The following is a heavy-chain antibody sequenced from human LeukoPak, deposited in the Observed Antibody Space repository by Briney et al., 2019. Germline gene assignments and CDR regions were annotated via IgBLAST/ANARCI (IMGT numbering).Heavy chain of an antibody. V-gene: IGHV6-1*01. CDR3: ARRLTQYDCFDP. Sequence: SQTLSLTCAISGDIVSSNSVTWNWLRQSPSGDLEWLGRTYYRSTWYNDYAVSVRGRITVNPDTSKNQFSLHLNSVTPEDTAVYYCARRLTQYDCFDPWGQGILVTVSS. J-gene: IGHJ5*02. CDR2: TYYRSTWYN. D-gene: IGHD2-2*01. CDR1: GDIVSSNSVT.